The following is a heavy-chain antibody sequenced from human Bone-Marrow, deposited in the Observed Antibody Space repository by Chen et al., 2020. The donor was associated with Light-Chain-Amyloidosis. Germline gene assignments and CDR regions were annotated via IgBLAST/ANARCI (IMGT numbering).Heavy chain of an antibody. CDR1: GFTFSSHA. J-gene: IGHJ4*02. CDR3: ARPTSVWLQLTTGGDF. Sequence: EVQLVESGGGLVKPGGSLRLSCAASGFTFSSHAMTWFRQAPGKGLEWLSSISSNSYKYYADSVKGRFTISRDNAMNSVYLQMNSLRAEDTAIYYCARPTSVWLQLTTGGDFWGQGTLVTVSS. CDR2: ISSNSYK. V-gene: IGHV3-21*02. D-gene: IGHD6-19*01.